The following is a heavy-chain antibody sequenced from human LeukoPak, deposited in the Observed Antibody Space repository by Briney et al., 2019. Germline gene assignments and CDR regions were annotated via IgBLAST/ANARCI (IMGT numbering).Heavy chain of an antibody. CDR1: GVSFSGYY. V-gene: IGHV4-34*01. D-gene: IGHD3-22*01. Sequence: SETLSLTCAVYGVSFSGYYWSWIRQPPGKGLEWIGEIKHRGSTNYNPSLKSRVTRSVDTSKNQFSLKLSSVTAADTAVYYWARVYAPYYYDSSGYFGYWGQGTLVTVSS. J-gene: IGHJ4*02. CDR3: ARVYAPYYYDSSGYFGY. CDR2: IKHRGST.